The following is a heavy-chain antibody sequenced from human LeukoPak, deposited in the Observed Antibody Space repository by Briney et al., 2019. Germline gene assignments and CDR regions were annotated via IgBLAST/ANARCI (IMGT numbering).Heavy chain of an antibody. D-gene: IGHD3-16*02. CDR3: AREAGYDYVWGSYRPYYFDY. J-gene: IGHJ4*02. CDR2: INHSGST. Sequence: SETLSLTCAVYGGSFSGYYWSWIRQPPGKGLELNGEINHSGSTNYNPSLKSRVTISVDTSKNQFSLKLSSVTAADTAVYYCAREAGYDYVWGSYRPYYFDYWGQGTLVTVSS. V-gene: IGHV4-34*01. CDR1: GGSFSGYY.